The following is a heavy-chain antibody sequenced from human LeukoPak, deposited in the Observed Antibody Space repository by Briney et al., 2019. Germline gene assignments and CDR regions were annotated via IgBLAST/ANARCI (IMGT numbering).Heavy chain of an antibody. Sequence: PSETLSLTCTVSGGSISISSYYWGWIRQPPGKGLAWVGSVSYNGITYYNPSLKSRVTISVDTSKNHFSLRLSSVTAADTAVYFCARVKAVETPWVFEYWGQGTLVTVSS. CDR2: VSYNGIT. CDR3: ARVKAVETPWVFEY. CDR1: GGSISISSYY. V-gene: IGHV4-39*07. J-gene: IGHJ4*02. D-gene: IGHD4-23*01.